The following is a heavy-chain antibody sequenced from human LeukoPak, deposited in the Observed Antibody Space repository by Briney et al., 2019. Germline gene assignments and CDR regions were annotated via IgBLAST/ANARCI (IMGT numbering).Heavy chain of an antibody. J-gene: IGHJ4*02. V-gene: IGHV4-34*01. CDR1: GGSFSAYY. Sequence: PSETLSLTCAVYGGSFSAYYWSWIRQPPGKGLEWIGEINHSESTNYNPSLKSRVTMSVDTPKNQFSLKLCSLTAADTAVYYCARGLRGTVTTGDADYWGQGTLVTVSS. CDR3: ARGLRGTVTTGDADY. CDR2: INHSEST. D-gene: IGHD4-17*01.